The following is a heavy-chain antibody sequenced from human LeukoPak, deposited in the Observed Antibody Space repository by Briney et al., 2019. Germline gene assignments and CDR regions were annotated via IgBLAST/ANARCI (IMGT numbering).Heavy chain of an antibody. J-gene: IGHJ4*02. CDR1: GFSISSGYF. CDR3: ARRISTRRGETCSSTSCYFDY. V-gene: IGHV4-38-2*01. Sequence: SETLSLTCAVSGFSISSGYFWAWIRQSPGKGLEWIGSIFHSGITYYNPSLESRITMSVDTSKNQFSLRLSSVTAADTAVYYCARRISTRRGETCSSTSCYFDYWGQGTLVTVSS. D-gene: IGHD2-2*01. CDR2: IFHSGIT.